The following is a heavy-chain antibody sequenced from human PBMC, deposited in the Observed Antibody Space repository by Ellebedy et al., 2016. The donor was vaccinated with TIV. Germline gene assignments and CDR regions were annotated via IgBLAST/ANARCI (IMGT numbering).Heavy chain of an antibody. J-gene: IGHJ5*02. V-gene: IGHV3-11*01. CDR3: ARDISPLWSVAGHYLGNNWFDP. Sequence: GGSLRLSCAASGFTFSDYYMSWIRQAPGKGLEWVSYISSSGSTIYYADSVKGRFTISRDNAKNSLYLQMNSLRAEDTAVYYCARDISPLWSVAGHYLGNNWFDPWGQGTLVTVSS. CDR1: GFTFSDYY. D-gene: IGHD6-19*01. CDR2: ISSSGSTI.